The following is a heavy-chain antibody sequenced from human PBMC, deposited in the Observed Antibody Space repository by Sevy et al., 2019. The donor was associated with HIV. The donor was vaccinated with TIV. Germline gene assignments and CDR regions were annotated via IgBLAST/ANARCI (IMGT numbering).Heavy chain of an antibody. V-gene: IGHV3-21*01. J-gene: IGHJ3*01. CDR1: GFTLSRYG. D-gene: IGHD3-10*01. Sequence: GGSLRLSCAASGFTLSRYGMHWVRQAPGKGLDWVSSISGSSNYIYYADSLKGRFTISRDNAKNSVYLQMHSLRVDDTAVYFCARPYGSGSWEAFDVWGQGTVVTVSS. CDR2: ISGSSNYI. CDR3: ARPYGSGSWEAFDV.